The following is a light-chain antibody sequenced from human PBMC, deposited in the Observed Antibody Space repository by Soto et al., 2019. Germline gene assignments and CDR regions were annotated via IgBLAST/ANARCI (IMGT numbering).Light chain of an antibody. J-gene: IGLJ1*01. Sequence: QSALTQPASVSGSPGQSITISCTGTNSEVGSYNLVSWFRQHPGEAPKLIVYEGTKRPSGVSNRFSGSKSGNPASLTISGLQAEDEANYYCCSYAGTATVFGTGTKLTVL. CDR1: NSEVGSYNL. CDR2: EGT. V-gene: IGLV2-23*03. CDR3: CSYAGTATV.